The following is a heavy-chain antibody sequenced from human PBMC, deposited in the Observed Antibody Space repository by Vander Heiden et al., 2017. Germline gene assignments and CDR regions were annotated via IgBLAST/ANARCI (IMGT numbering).Heavy chain of an antibody. V-gene: IGHV4-39*01. D-gene: IGHD3-10*01. J-gene: IGHJ4*02. CDR3: ARHQGYYGSGRFDY. CDR1: GGSISSGSYY. Sequence: QRQLQESGPGLEKLSETLSLPCTVSGGSISSGSYYWGWIRQPPGKGLEWIGIIYYSGSTYYNPSLKSRVTISVDTSKNQFSLKLSSVTAADTAVYYCARHQGYYGSGRFDYWGQGTLVTVSS. CDR2: IYYSGST.